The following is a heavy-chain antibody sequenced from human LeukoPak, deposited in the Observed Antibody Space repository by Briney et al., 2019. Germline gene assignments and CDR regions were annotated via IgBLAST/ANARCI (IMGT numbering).Heavy chain of an antibody. CDR3: ARGTYYYDSSGQGYFDY. J-gene: IGHJ4*02. Sequence: PSETLSLTCAVYGVSFCGYYWSWIRQPPGKGLEWIGEINHSGSTNYNPSLKSRVTISVDTSKNQFSLKLSSVTAADTAVYYCARGTYYYDSSGQGYFDYWGQGTRVTVSS. V-gene: IGHV4-34*01. CDR1: GVSFCGYY. CDR2: INHSGST. D-gene: IGHD3-22*01.